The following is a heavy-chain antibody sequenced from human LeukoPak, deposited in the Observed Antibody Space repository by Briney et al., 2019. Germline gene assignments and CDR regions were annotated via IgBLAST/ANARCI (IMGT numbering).Heavy chain of an antibody. CDR2: ISSSSSYI. CDR1: GFTFSSYS. V-gene: IGHV3-21*01. D-gene: IGHD1-26*01. J-gene: IGHJ4*02. CDR3: TRDMQGSRLYLVGSQND. Sequence: KTGGSLRLSCAASGFTFSSYSMNWVRQAPGKGLEWVSPISSSSSYIYYADSVKGRFTISRDNAMNTLYLQMNSLRAEDSALYYCTRDMQGSRLYLVGSQNDWGQGTLVTVSS.